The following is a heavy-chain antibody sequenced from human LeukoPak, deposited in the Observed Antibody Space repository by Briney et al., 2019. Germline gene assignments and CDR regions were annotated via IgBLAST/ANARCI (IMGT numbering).Heavy chain of an antibody. CDR2: ISASGVTT. Sequence: GGSLRLSCAASGFTFSSYAMSWVRQAPGKGLEWVSGISASGVTTYYADSVKGRFTISRDDFKNTLYLQMSTLRAEDTAVYYCAKRSEVSRYFDSWGQGTLVTVSP. CDR1: GFTFSSYA. V-gene: IGHV3-23*01. D-gene: IGHD3-9*01. J-gene: IGHJ5*01. CDR3: AKRSEVSRYFDS.